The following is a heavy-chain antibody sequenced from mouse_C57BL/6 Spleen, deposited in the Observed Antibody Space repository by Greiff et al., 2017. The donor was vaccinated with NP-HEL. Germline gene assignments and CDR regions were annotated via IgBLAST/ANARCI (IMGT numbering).Heavy chain of an antibody. CDR1: GFTFSDHG. CDR2: ISSGSSTI. Sequence: EVQVVESGGGLVKPGGSLKLSCAASGFTFSDHGMHWVRQAPEKGLEWVAYISSGSSTIYYADTVKGRFTISRDNAKNTLFLQMTSLRSEDTAMYYCARPPFFAYWGQGTLVTVSA. CDR3: ARPPFFAY. V-gene: IGHV5-17*01. J-gene: IGHJ3*01.